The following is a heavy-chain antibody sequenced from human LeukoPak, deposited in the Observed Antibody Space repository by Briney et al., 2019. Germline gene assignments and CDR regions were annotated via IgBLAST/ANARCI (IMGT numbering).Heavy chain of an antibody. CDR3: ARARGLQIYGMDV. Sequence: SETLSLTCTVSGGSISPYYWSWIRQPPGKGLEWIGYIYYSGSTNYNPSLKSRVTISVDTSKNQFSLKLSSVTAADTAVYYCARARGLQIYGMDVWGQGTTVTVSS. CDR2: IYYSGST. J-gene: IGHJ6*02. V-gene: IGHV4-59*01. D-gene: IGHD4-11*01. CDR1: GGSISPYY.